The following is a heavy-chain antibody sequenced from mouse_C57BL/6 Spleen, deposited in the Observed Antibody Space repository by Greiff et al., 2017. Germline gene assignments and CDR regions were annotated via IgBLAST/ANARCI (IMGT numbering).Heavy chain of an antibody. CDR1: GFTFSDYG. Sequence: EVNLVESGGGLVKPGGSLKLSCAASGFTFSDYGMHWVRQAPEKGLEWVAYISSGSSTIYYADTVKGRFTISRDNAKNTLFLQMTSLRSEDTAMYYCARGGYHYFDYWGQGTTLTVSS. J-gene: IGHJ2*01. V-gene: IGHV5-17*01. CDR3: ARGGYHYFDY. CDR2: ISSGSSTI. D-gene: IGHD2-2*01.